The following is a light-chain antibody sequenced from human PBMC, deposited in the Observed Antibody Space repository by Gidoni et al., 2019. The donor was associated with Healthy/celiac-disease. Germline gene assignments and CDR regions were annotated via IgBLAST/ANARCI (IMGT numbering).Light chain of an antibody. V-gene: IGKV3-20*01. CDR1: QSVSSSY. CDR2: GAS. J-gene: IGKJ2*01. Sequence: PGTLSLSLCERATLYCRASQSVSSSYLAWYQQKPGQAPRLLIYGASSSDTGIPDRFSGSGSGTDLTLTISRLEPEDFAVYYCQQYGSSPMYTFGQGTKLDIK. CDR3: QQYGSSPMYT.